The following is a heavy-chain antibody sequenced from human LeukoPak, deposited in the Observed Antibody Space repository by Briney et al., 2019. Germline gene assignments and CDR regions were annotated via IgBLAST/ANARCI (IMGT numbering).Heavy chain of an antibody. V-gene: IGHV3-53*01. CDR3: AREGDYYDSSGYYYGAY. J-gene: IGHJ4*02. CDR1: GFTASTNS. CDR2: IYSGGSI. D-gene: IGHD3-22*01. Sequence: GGSLILSCAASGFTASTNSMSWVPQPPGRGLEGVSVIYSGGSIYYADSVKGRFTISRDNSKNTLYLQMNSLRAEDKAVYYCAREGDYYDSSGYYYGAYWGQGTLVTVSS.